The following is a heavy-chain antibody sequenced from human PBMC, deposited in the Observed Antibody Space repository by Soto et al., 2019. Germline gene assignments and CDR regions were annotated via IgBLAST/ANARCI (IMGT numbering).Heavy chain of an antibody. V-gene: IGHV3-33*01. J-gene: IGHJ4*02. D-gene: IGHD5-12*01. Sequence: GGSLRLSCAASGFTFSSYGMHWVRQAPGKGLEWVAVIWYDGSNKYYADSVKGRFTISRDNSKNTLYLQMNSLRAEDTAVYYCARDSPDIVATTFNFDYWGQGTLVTVSS. CDR1: GFTFSSYG. CDR2: IWYDGSNK. CDR3: ARDSPDIVATTFNFDY.